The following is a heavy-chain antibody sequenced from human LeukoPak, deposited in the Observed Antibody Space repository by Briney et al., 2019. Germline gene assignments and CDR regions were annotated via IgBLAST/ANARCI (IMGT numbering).Heavy chain of an antibody. CDR1: GFTFSSYS. V-gene: IGHV3-21*01. CDR2: ISSSSSYI. Sequence: GGSLRLSCAASGFTFSSYSMNWVRQAPGKGLEWVSSISSSSSYIYYADSVKGRFTISRDNAKNSLYLQMNSLRAEDTAVYYCAGLTLIAVAGTLFDYWGQGTLVTVSS. CDR3: AGLTLIAVAGTLFDY. D-gene: IGHD6-19*01. J-gene: IGHJ4*02.